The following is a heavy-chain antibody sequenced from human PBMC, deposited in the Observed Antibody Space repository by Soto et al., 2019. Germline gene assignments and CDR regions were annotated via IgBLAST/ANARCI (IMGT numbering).Heavy chain of an antibody. CDR1: GYFFTSYA. Sequence: QVQLVQSGPEVKKTGASVKVSCRASGYFFTSYAIHWVRQAPGPRLEWLGWINAANGPTKYSQNFQGRVIITRDTSANTVYMEVSSLKSGDTAVYYCARGSIAVAGRNQLDYWGQGTRVTVFS. J-gene: IGHJ4*02. V-gene: IGHV1-3*01. CDR3: ARGSIAVAGRNQLDY. CDR2: INAANGPT. D-gene: IGHD6-19*01.